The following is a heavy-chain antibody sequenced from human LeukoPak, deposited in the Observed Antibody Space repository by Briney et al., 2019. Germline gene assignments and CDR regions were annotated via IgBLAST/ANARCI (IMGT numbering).Heavy chain of an antibody. V-gene: IGHV4-59*01. D-gene: IGHD3-10*01. CDR2: IYYSGST. CDR3: ARDRGGSLWFGEDAGYMDV. Sequence: PSETLSLTCTVSGGSISSYYWSWIRQPPGKGLEWIGYIYYSGSTNYNPSLKSRVTISVDTSKNQFSLKLSSVTAADTAVYYCARDRGGSLWFGEDAGYMDVWGKGTTVTISS. CDR1: GGSISSYY. J-gene: IGHJ6*03.